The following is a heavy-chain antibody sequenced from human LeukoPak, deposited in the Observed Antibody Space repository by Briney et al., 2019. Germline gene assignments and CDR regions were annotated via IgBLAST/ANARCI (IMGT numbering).Heavy chain of an antibody. D-gene: IGHD4-17*01. CDR1: GFAFNTYA. CDR2: ISYDGSNK. Sequence: GTSLRLSCAASGFAFNTYAMHWVRQAPGKGLEWVAVISYDGSNKYYADSVKGRFTISRDNSKNTLYLQMNSLRAEDTAVYYCAKDWYGDYVEGGAFDIWGQGTMVTVSS. CDR3: AKDWYGDYVEGGAFDI. V-gene: IGHV3-30*18. J-gene: IGHJ3*02.